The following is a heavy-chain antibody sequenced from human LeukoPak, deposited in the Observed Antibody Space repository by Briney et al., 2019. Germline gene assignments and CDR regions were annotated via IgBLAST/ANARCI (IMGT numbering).Heavy chain of an antibody. D-gene: IGHD6-19*01. Sequence: PGGSLRLSCAASGFTFSNYAMSWVRQAPGKGLEWVSGISGSGGSTDYADSVKGWFTISRDNSKNTLYLQMNSLRAEDTAVYYCAKGGSGWYRGYFQHWGQGTLVTVSS. CDR3: AKGGSGWYRGYFQH. CDR2: ISGSGGST. J-gene: IGHJ1*01. CDR1: GFTFSNYA. V-gene: IGHV3-23*01.